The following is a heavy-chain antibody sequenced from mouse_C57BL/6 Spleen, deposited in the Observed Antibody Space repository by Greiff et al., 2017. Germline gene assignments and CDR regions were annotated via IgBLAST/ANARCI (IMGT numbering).Heavy chain of an antibody. Sequence: EVNVVESEGGLVQPGSSMKLSCTASGFTFSDYYMAWVRQVPEKGLEWVANINYDGSSTYYLDSLKSRFIISRDNAKNILYLQMSSLKSEDTATYYCARDGWWDWYFDYWGQGTTLTVSS. CDR2: INYDGSST. J-gene: IGHJ2*01. CDR1: GFTFSDYY. CDR3: ARDGWWDWYFDY. D-gene: IGHD1-1*02. V-gene: IGHV5-16*01.